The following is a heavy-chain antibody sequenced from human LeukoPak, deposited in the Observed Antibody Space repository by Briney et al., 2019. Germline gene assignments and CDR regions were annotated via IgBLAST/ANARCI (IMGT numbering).Heavy chain of an antibody. V-gene: IGHV4-34*01. Sequence: SETLSLTCAVYGGSFSGYYWSWIRQPPGKGLEWIGEINHSGSTNYNPSLKSRVTISVDTSKNQFSLKLRSLSAADTAVYYCARRRVVVVAATVPSLKRYWYFDLWGRGTLVTVSS. CDR3: ARRRVVVVAATVPSLKRYWYFDL. D-gene: IGHD2-15*01. CDR2: INHSGST. CDR1: GGSFSGYY. J-gene: IGHJ2*01.